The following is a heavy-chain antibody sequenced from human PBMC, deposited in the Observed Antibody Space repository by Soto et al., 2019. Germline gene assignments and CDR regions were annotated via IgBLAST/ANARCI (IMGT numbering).Heavy chain of an antibody. V-gene: IGHV3-48*02. CDR1: GFTFSSYR. D-gene: IGHD3-16*01. CDR3: ARDLRADY. Sequence: GVSLRLSCAASGFTFSSYRMNWVRQAPGKGLERVSYISSSSSARYYAESVKGRFTISRDNTKNSMYQHMNSLSDADTAVDYWARDLRADYWGQGTLVTVTS. CDR2: ISSSSSAR. J-gene: IGHJ4*02.